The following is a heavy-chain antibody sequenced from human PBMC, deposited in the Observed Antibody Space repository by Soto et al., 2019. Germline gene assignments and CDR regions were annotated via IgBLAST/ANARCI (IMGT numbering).Heavy chain of an antibody. Sequence: QPGGSLRLSCAASGFTFSSYGMHWVRQAPGKGLEWVAVIWYDGSNKYYADSVKGRFTISRDNSKNTLYLQMNSLRAEDTAVYYCARAIGGSIGPAAYYYSYGMAVWGQGTT. D-gene: IGHD3-16*01. V-gene: IGHV3-33*01. CDR3: ARAIGGSIGPAAYYYSYGMAV. CDR2: IWYDGSNK. CDR1: GFTFSSYG. J-gene: IGHJ6*02.